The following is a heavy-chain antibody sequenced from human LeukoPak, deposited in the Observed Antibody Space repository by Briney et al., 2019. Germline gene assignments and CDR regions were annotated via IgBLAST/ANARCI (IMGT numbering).Heavy chain of an antibody. CDR1: GYTVTELS. CDR2: FHPEDGET. CDR3: ATGLWFGKYLDL. J-gene: IGHJ6*04. D-gene: IGHD3-10*01. V-gene: IGHV1-24*01. Sequence: ASVKVSCKVSGYTVTELSMHWVRQSPGKGLEWMGGFHPEDGETIYAQKFQGRVTMTEDTSTDTAYMELSSLRSEDTAVYYRATGLWFGKYLDLWGKGTTVTISS.